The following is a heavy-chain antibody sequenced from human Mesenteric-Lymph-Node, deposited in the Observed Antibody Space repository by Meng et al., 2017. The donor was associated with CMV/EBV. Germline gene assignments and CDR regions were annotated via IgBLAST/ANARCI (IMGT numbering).Heavy chain of an antibody. CDR1: GFTFSDYG. J-gene: IGHJ4*02. D-gene: IGHD6-13*01. V-gene: IGHV3-20*04. CDR2: IYWNGGGT. Sequence: GESLKISCAAFGFTFSDYGMSWVRQAPGEGLEWVSGIYWNGGGTGYADSVKGRFTISRDNAKNSLYLQMNSLRAEDTALYYCARTIYSSSLHFDSWGQGTLVTVSS. CDR3: ARTIYSSSLHFDS.